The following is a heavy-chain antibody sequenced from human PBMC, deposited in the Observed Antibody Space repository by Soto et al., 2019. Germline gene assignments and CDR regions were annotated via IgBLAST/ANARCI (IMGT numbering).Heavy chain of an antibody. D-gene: IGHD2-2*01. CDR3: ARHVPAAGYYYGMDV. CDR1: GGTFSSYA. Sequence: SVKVSCKASGGTFSSYAISWVRQAPGQGLEWMGGIIPIFAQKFQGRVTITADESTSTAYMELSSLRSEDTAVYYCARHVPAAGYYYGMDVWGQGTTVTVSS. J-gene: IGHJ6*02. V-gene: IGHV1-69*13. CDR2: IIPIF.